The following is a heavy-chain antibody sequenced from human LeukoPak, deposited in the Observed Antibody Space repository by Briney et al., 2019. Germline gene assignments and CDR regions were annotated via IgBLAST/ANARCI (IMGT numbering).Heavy chain of an antibody. Sequence: GESLKISCKGSGYSFTNYWIGWVRQMPGKGLEWMGIIYPGDSDTRYSPSFQGQVTISADKSISTAYLQWSSLKASDTAMYYCARSSKGIGYYYYGMDVWGQGTTVTVSS. D-gene: IGHD6-13*01. CDR3: ARSSKGIGYYYYGMDV. CDR1: GYSFTNYW. V-gene: IGHV5-51*01. CDR2: IYPGDSDT. J-gene: IGHJ6*02.